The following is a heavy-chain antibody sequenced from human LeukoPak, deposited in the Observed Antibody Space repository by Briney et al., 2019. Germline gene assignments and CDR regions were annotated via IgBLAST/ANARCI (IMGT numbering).Heavy chain of an antibody. D-gene: IGHD5-12*01. CDR1: GGSISSSSYY. CDR3: ARHVDSYYYHGMDV. CDR2: IYYTGNT. J-gene: IGHJ6*02. V-gene: IGHV4-39*01. Sequence: SETLSLTCAVSGGSISSSSYYWGWIRQPPGKGLEWIGSIYYTGNTYYNPSLKSRVTISVDTSKNQFSLELSSVTAADTAVYYCARHVDSYYYHGMDVWGQGTTVTVSS.